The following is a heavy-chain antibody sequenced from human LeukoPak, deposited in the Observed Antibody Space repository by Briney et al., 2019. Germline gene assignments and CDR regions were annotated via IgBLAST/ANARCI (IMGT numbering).Heavy chain of an antibody. V-gene: IGHV1-18*01. CDR3: ARDRRLSAAGQNTAMVSYYFDY. Sequence: ASVKVSCKASGYTFTSYGISWVRQAPGQGLEWMGWISAYNGNTNYAQKLQGRVTMTTDTSTSTAYMELRSLRSDDTAVYYCARDRRLSAAGQNTAMVSYYFDYGGQGTLVPVSS. D-gene: IGHD5-18*01. J-gene: IGHJ4*02. CDR1: GYTFTSYG. CDR2: ISAYNGNT.